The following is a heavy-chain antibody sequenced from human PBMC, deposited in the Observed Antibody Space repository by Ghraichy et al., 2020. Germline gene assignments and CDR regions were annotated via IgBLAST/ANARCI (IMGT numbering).Heavy chain of an antibody. Sequence: VSAISGSGSYMYSADSVKGRFTISRDNAKNSLHLQMNSLRAEDTAVYFCARDLALNYGRDVWGPGTTVTVSS. V-gene: IGHV3-21*01. CDR2: ISGSGSYM. J-gene: IGHJ6*02. CDR3: ARDLALNYGRDV.